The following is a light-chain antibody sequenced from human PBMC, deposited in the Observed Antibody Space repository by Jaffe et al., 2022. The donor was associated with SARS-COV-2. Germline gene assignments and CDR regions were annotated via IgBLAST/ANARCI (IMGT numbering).Light chain of an antibody. Sequence: DIQLSQSPSFLSASVGDRVTITCRASQGISSYLAWYQQKPGEAPKLLIYAASTLQSGVPSRFSGSGSGTEFTLTISSLQPEDFATYYCQQLNNCPPAFGGGTKVEIK. CDR3: QQLNNCPPA. J-gene: IGKJ4*01. V-gene: IGKV1-9*01. CDR2: AAS. CDR1: QGISSY.